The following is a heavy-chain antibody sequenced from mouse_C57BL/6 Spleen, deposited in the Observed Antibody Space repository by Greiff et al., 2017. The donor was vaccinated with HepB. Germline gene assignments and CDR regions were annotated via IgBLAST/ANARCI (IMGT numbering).Heavy chain of an antibody. J-gene: IGHJ2*01. D-gene: IGHD1-1*01. CDR1: GYSITSGYY. CDR2: ISYDGSN. Sequence: ESGPGLVKPSQSLSLTCSVTGYSITSGYYWNWIRQFPGNKLEWMGYISYDGSNNYNPSLKNRISITRDTSKNQFFLKLNSVTTEDTATYYCARGGGYGSSFFYYFDYWGQGTTLTVSS. V-gene: IGHV3-6*01. CDR3: ARGGGYGSSFFYYFDY.